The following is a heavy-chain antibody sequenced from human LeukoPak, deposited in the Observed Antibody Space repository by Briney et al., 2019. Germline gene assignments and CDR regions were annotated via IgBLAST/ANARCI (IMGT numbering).Heavy chain of an antibody. CDR2: ISSSSSYI. J-gene: IGHJ4*02. CDR1: GFTFSSYS. CDR3: ARVPLVVVPAAIQGAGY. Sequence: GGSLRLSCAASGFTFSSYSMNWVRQAPGKGLEWVSSISSSSSYIYYADSVKGRFTISRDNAKNSLYLQMNSLRAEDTAVYYCARVPLVVVPAAIQGAGYWGQGTLVTVSS. V-gene: IGHV3-21*01. D-gene: IGHD2-2*02.